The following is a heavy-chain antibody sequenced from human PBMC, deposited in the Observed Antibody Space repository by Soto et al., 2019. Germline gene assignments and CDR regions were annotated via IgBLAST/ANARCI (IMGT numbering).Heavy chain of an antibody. CDR3: AKDGACLYCGRSSCHPAWAY. D-gene: IGHD2-15*01. Sequence: QVQLVESGGGVVQPGRSLRLSCAGSGFTFSNYGLHWVRQAPGKGLEWVAVISYDGSHKYYADSVKGRFTISRDNSNNMLHLKMHSLNGEDTAVYYGAKDGACLYCGRSSCHPAWAYWGQGTLVTVSS. J-gene: IGHJ4*02. CDR2: ISYDGSHK. V-gene: IGHV3-30*18. CDR1: GFTFSNYG.